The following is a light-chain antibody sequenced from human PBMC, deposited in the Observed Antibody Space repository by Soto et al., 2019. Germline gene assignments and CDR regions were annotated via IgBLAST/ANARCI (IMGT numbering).Light chain of an antibody. CDR1: SSDVGGYNY. V-gene: IGLV2-11*01. CDR3: CSYAGSYTFYV. CDR2: DVS. J-gene: IGLJ1*01. Sequence: QSVLTQPRSVSGSPGQSVTNSCTGTSSDVGGYNYVSWYQHHPGKAPKLMIYDVSKRPSGVPDRFSGSKSGNTASLTISGLQAEDEADYYCCSYAGSYTFYVFGTGTKVT.